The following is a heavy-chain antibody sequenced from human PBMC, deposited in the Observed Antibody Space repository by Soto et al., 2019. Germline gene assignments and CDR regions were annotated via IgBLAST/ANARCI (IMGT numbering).Heavy chain of an antibody. D-gene: IGHD5-12*01. CDR2: IYYSGST. CDR1: GGSVSSGSYY. CDR3: ARYVEMATIDY. Sequence: SETLSLTXTVSGGSVSSGSYYWSWIRQPPGKGLEWIGYIYYSGSTNYNPSLKSRVTISVDTSKNQFSLKLSSVTAADTAVYYCARYVEMATIDYWGQGTLVTVSS. J-gene: IGHJ4*02. V-gene: IGHV4-61*01.